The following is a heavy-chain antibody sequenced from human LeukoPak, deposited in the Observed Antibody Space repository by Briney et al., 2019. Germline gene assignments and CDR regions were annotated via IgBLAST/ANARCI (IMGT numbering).Heavy chain of an antibody. CDR3: ARGGLAYYDILTGYRTRSDWFDP. Sequence: ASVKVSCKASGYTFTSYDINWVRQAPGQGLEWMGWISAYNGNTNYAQKLQGRVTMTTDTSTSTAYMELRSLRSDDTAVYYCARGGLAYYDILTGYRTRSDWFDPWGQGTLVTVSS. CDR2: ISAYNGNT. CDR1: GYTFTSYD. J-gene: IGHJ5*02. D-gene: IGHD3-9*01. V-gene: IGHV1-18*01.